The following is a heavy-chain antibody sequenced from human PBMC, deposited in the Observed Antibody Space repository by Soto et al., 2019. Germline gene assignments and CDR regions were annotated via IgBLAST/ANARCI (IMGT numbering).Heavy chain of an antibody. CDR3: AKIETYYYDSSGYFFDY. CDR2: ISGSGGST. D-gene: IGHD3-22*01. Sequence: PGGSLRLSCAASGFTFSSYAMSWVRQAPGKGLEWVSAISGSGGSTYYADSVKGRFTISRDNSKNTLYLQMNSLRAEDTAVYYCAKIETYYYDSSGYFFDYWGQGTLVTSPQ. CDR1: GFTFSSYA. J-gene: IGHJ4*02. V-gene: IGHV3-23*01.